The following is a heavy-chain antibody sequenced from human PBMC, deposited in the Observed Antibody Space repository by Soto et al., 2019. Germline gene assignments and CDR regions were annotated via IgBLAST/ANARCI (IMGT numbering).Heavy chain of an antibody. D-gene: IGHD4-17*01. CDR1: GYSISSGYY. J-gene: IGHJ4*02. CDR3: AREGPTTGNDY. CDR2: IYHSGST. Sequence: SETLSLTCAVSGYSISSGYYWGWIRQPPGKGLEWIGSIYHSGSTYYNPSLKSRVTISVDTSKNQFSLKLSSVTAADTAVYYCAREGPTTGNDYWGQGTLVTVSS. V-gene: IGHV4-38-2*02.